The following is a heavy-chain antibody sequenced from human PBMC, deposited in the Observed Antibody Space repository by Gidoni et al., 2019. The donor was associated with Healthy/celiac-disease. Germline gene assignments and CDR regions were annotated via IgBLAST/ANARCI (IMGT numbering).Heavy chain of an antibody. CDR1: GFTLPSYS. V-gene: IGHV3-48*02. J-gene: IGHJ4*02. Sequence: EVQLVESGGGLVQPGGSLRLSCAASGFTLPSYSMNWVRQAPGKGLEWVSYISRSSSTRYYADSVKGRFTISRDNAKNSLYLQMNSLRDEDTAVYYCARDAGQWLVGYFDYWGQGTLVTVSS. CDR2: ISRSSSTR. D-gene: IGHD6-19*01. CDR3: ARDAGQWLVGYFDY.